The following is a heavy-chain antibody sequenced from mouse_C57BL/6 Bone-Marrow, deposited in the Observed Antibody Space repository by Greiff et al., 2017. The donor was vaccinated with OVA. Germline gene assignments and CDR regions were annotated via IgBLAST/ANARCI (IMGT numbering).Heavy chain of an antibody. J-gene: IGHJ2*01. V-gene: IGHV5-6*02. Sequence: EVKVVESGGDLVKPGGSLKLSCAASGFTFSSYGMSWVRQTPDKRLEWVATISSGGSYTYYPDSVKGRFTISRDNAKNTLYLQMSSLKSEDTAMYYCARRLLDYWGQGTTLTVSS. CDR2: ISSGGSYT. CDR3: ARRLLDY. CDR1: GFTFSSYG. D-gene: IGHD1-1*01.